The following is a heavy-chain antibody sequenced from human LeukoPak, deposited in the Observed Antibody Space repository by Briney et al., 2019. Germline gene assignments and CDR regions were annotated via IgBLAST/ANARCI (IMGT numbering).Heavy chain of an antibody. V-gene: IGHV5-51*01. CDR1: GYSFTSYW. CDR2: IYPGDSDT. Sequence: GESLKISCKGSGYSFTSYWIGWVRQMPGKGLEWMGIIYPGDSDTRYSPSFQGQVTISADKSISTAYLQWSSLKASDTAMYYCARHRRDGYNILEVDYWGQGTLVTVSS. D-gene: IGHD5-24*01. CDR3: ARHRRDGYNILEVDY. J-gene: IGHJ4*02.